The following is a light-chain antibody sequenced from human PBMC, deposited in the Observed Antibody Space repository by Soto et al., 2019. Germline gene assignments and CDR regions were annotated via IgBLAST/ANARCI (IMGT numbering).Light chain of an antibody. Sequence: QSALTQPASVSGSPGQSITISCTGTSSDVGGYNSVSWYQQHPGKAPKLVIYDVGNRPSGVSDRFSDSKSGNTASLTISGLQAEDEAEYYCSSYTSSSTYVFGAGTKLTVL. CDR3: SSYTSSSTYV. CDR2: DVG. V-gene: IGLV2-14*01. J-gene: IGLJ1*01. CDR1: SSDVGGYNS.